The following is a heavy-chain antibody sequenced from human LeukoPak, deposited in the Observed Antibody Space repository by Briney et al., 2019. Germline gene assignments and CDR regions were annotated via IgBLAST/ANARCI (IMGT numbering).Heavy chain of an antibody. D-gene: IGHD6-13*01. CDR3: ASSIAAAGDPADY. CDR2: IYPGDSDT. V-gene: IGHV5-51*01. CDR1: GYSFTSYW. Sequence: GESPKISCKGSGYSFTSYWIGWVRQKPGKGLEWMGIIYPGDSDTRYSPSFQGQVTISADKSISTAYLQWSSLKASDTAMYYCASSIAAAGDPADYWGQGTLVTVSS. J-gene: IGHJ4*02.